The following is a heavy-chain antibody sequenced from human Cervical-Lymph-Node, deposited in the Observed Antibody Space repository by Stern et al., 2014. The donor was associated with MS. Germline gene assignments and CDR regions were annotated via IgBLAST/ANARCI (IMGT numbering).Heavy chain of an antibody. Sequence: SVSGFVLPCWSLRLSFAASGFTFDDCSMHWVLHAPGMGLACVSGISWKSNNIGYADSVRGRFTISRDNAKNSLYLQRNGLRPEDTALYYCAKDISERHYYFDSWGEGTLVTVSS. CDR1: GFTFDDCS. V-gene: IGHV3-9*01. CDR2: ISWKSNNI. J-gene: IGHJ4*02. D-gene: IGHD3-16*02. CDR3: AKDISERHYYFDS.